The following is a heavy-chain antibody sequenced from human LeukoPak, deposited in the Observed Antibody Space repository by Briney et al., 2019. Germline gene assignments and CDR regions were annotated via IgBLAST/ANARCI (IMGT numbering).Heavy chain of an antibody. CDR3: AKERTAMAYYYYYGMDV. CDR1: GFTFSGYS. Sequence: PGGSLRLSCAASGFTFSGYSMNWVRQAPGKGLEWVSSISSSSSYIYYGDSVKGRFTISRDNAKNSLYLQLNSLRAEDTAVYYCAKERTAMAYYYYYGMDVWGQGTTVTVSS. V-gene: IGHV3-21*01. CDR2: ISSSSSYI. J-gene: IGHJ6*02. D-gene: IGHD5-18*01.